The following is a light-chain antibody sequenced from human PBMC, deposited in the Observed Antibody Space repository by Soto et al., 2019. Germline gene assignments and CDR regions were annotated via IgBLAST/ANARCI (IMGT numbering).Light chain of an antibody. CDR1: QNLLFSSNNKNS. J-gene: IGKJ2*01. CDR3: QQYHTTPNT. V-gene: IGKV4-1*01. CDR2: WAS. Sequence: DVVMTQSPETLAVSLGERAAINCKSSQNLLFSSNNKNSLAWYQQKPVQPPKLLIYWASTRESGAPDRFSGSGSGRDFTLTISSLQAEDVAVYYCQQYHTTPNTFGQGTKLEIK.